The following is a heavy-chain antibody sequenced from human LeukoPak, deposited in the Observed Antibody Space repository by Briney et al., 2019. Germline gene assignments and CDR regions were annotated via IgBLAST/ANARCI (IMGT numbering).Heavy chain of an antibody. Sequence: GGSLRLSCAASGFTFDDYGMSWVRQAPGKGLEWVSGINWNGGSTGYADSVKGRFTISRDNAKNSLYLQMNSLRAEDTALYYCARTSSWYYYYYGMDVWGQGTTVTVSS. CDR3: ARTSSWYYYYYGMDV. CDR1: GFTFDDYG. D-gene: IGHD6-13*01. J-gene: IGHJ6*02. V-gene: IGHV3-20*04. CDR2: INWNGGST.